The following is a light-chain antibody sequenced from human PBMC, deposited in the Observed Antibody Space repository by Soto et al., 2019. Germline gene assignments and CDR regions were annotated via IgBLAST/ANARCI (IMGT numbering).Light chain of an antibody. Sequence: AIQMTQSPSSLSASVGDRVTISCRASQGIGNDLGWYQQKPGKPPKVLIYGASNLHSGVPPRFSGSGSGTDFTLAISSLQPEDSATYYCLQDSNYPWTFGQGTKVDIK. J-gene: IGKJ1*01. CDR3: LQDSNYPWT. V-gene: IGKV1-6*01. CDR2: GAS. CDR1: QGIGND.